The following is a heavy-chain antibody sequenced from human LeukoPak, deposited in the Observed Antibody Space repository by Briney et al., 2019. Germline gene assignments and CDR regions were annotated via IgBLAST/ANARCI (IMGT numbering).Heavy chain of an antibody. CDR3: ARGNYDSSGYYPHP. Sequence: SETLSLTCTVSGGSISSGDYYWSWIRQPPGKGLEWIGYIYYSGITYYNPSLKSRVTISVDTSKNQFSLKLSSVTAADTAVYYCARGNYDSSGYYPHPWGQGTLVTVSS. J-gene: IGHJ5*02. D-gene: IGHD3-22*01. CDR1: GGSISSGDYY. CDR2: IYYSGIT. V-gene: IGHV4-30-4*02.